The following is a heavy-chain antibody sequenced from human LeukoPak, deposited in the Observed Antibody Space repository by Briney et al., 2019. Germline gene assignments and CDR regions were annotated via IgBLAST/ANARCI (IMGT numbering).Heavy chain of an antibody. V-gene: IGHV4-61*02. CDR2: IYTSGST. D-gene: IGHD3-22*01. J-gene: IGHJ4*02. CDR3: ARGSSYDSSGYQY. Sequence: PSETLSLTCTVSGGSISSGSYYWSWIRQPAGKGLEWIGRIYTSGSTNYNPSLKSRVTISVDTSKNQFSLKLSSVTAADTAVYYCARGSSYDSSGYQYWGQGTLVTVSP. CDR1: GGSISSGSYY.